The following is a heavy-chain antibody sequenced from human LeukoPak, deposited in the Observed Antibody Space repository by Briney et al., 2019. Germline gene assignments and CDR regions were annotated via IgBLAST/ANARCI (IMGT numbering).Heavy chain of an antibody. J-gene: IGHJ4*02. CDR3: ARGRDTAMVPSPDFDY. CDR1: GGSISSGSYY. D-gene: IGHD5-18*01. Sequence: SQTLSLTCTVPGGSISSGSYYWSWIRQPAGKGLEWIGRIYTSGSTNYNPSLKSRVTISVDTSKNQFSLKLSSVTAADTAVYYCARGRDTAMVPSPDFDYWGQGTLVTVSS. V-gene: IGHV4-61*02. CDR2: IYTSGST.